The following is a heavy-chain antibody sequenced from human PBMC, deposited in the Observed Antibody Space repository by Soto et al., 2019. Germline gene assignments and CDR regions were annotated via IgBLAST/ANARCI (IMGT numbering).Heavy chain of an antibody. CDR1: GGSISSGDYY. J-gene: IGHJ4*02. V-gene: IGHV4-30-4*01. CDR3: VRGTVGWELLGDY. D-gene: IGHD1-26*01. CDR2: IYYSGST. Sequence: QVQLQESGPGLVKPSQTLSLTCTVSGGSISSGDYYWSWIRQPPGKGLEWIGYIYYSGSTYYNPSLKSRVTISVDTSKNQFSLKLSSVTAADTAVYYCVRGTVGWELLGDYWGQGTLVTVSS.